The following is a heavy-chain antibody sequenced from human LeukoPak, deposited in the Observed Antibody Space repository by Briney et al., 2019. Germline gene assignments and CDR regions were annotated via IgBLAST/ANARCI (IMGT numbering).Heavy chain of an antibody. CDR3: ARQVQLWLRFDYYYYMDV. Sequence: ASVKVSCKASGYTFTSYDINWVRQATGQGLEWMGWMNPNSGNTGYAQKFQGRVTMTRNTSISTAYMELSSLRSEDTAVYYCARQVQLWLRFDYYYYMDVWGKGTTVTISS. D-gene: IGHD5-18*01. CDR1: GYTFTSYD. V-gene: IGHV1-8*01. CDR2: MNPNSGNT. J-gene: IGHJ6*03.